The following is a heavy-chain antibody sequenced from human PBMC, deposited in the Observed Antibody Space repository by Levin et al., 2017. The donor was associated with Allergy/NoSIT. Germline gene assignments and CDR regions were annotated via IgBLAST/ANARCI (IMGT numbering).Heavy chain of an antibody. Sequence: GESLKISCAASGFTFSSYAMSWVRQAPGKGLEWVSAISGSGGSTYYADSVKGRFTISRDNSKNTLYLQMNSLRAEDTAVYYCAKPVERWLQLESFVYWGQGTLVTVSS. V-gene: IGHV3-23*01. CDR2: ISGSGGST. D-gene: IGHD5-24*01. CDR1: GFTFSSYA. CDR3: AKPVERWLQLESFVY. J-gene: IGHJ4*02.